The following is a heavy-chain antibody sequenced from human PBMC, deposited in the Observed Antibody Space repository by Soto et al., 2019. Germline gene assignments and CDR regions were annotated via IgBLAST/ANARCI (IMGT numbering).Heavy chain of an antibody. CDR3: ARVRVPAARIYYYYNMDV. CDR1: GGPFSGYY. D-gene: IGHD2-2*01. CDR2: INHSGST. V-gene: IGHV4-34*01. J-gene: IGHJ6*03. Sequence: PSESLSLTCSVYGGPFSGYYWSWIRQPPGKGLEWIGEINHSGSTNYNPSLKSRVTISVDTSKNQFSLKLSSVTAADTAVYYCARVRVPAARIYYYYNMDVWGKRTTVTSP.